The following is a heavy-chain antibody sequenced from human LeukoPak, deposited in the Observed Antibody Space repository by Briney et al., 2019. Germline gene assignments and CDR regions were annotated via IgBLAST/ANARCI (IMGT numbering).Heavy chain of an antibody. CDR2: ISAYNGNT. CDR3: ARDGYCSSTSCYFDYYYGMDV. Sequence: ASVKVSCKASGYTFTSYGISWVRQAPGQGLEWMGWISAYNGNTNSAQKLQGRVTMTTDTSTSTAYMELRSLRSDDTAVYYCARDGYCSSTSCYFDYYYGMDVWGQGTTVTVSS. D-gene: IGHD2-2*01. J-gene: IGHJ6*02. V-gene: IGHV1-18*01. CDR1: GYTFTSYG.